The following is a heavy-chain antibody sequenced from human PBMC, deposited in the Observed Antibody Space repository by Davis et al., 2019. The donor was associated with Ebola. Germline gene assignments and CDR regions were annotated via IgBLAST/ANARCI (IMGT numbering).Heavy chain of an antibody. V-gene: IGHV5-51*01. D-gene: IGHD3-9*01. J-gene: IGHJ4*02. CDR1: GFSFSNYC. Sequence: GESLKIPCQGPGFSFSNYCIGCVRQPPGNGLEWVGLLPPLDSDTTYSPSFQGQVTISVDKSTRTAYLQWSSLKASDSAMYFCARRDDFLTTYCCDNWGQGTLVTVAS. CDR3: ARRDDFLTTYCCDN. CDR2: LPPLDSDT.